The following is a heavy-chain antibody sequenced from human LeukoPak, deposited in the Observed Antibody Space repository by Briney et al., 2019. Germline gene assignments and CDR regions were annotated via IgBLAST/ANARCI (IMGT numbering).Heavy chain of an antibody. J-gene: IGHJ5*02. D-gene: IGHD1-26*01. CDR1: GGSISSGGYY. Sequence: SETLSLTCTVSGGSISSGGYYWSWIRQPPGKGLEWIGYIYHSGSTYYNPSLKSRVTISVDRSKNQFSLKLSSVTAADTAVYYCARDSGSYNLWGQGTLVTVSS. V-gene: IGHV4-30-2*01. CDR3: ARDSGSYNL. CDR2: IYHSGST.